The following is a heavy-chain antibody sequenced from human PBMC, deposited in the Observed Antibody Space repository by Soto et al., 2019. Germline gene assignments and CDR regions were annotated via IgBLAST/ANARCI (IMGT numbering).Heavy chain of an antibody. CDR1: GFTFSSYG. Sequence: QVQLVESGGGVVQPGRSLRLSCAASGFTFSSYGMHWVRQAPGKGLEWVAVIWYDGSNKYYADSVKGRFTISRDNSKNTLYLQMNSLRAEDTAVYYCAREGDMVRGVMGAFDIWGQGTMVTVSS. CDR3: AREGDMVRGVMGAFDI. J-gene: IGHJ3*02. D-gene: IGHD3-10*01. V-gene: IGHV3-33*01. CDR2: IWYDGSNK.